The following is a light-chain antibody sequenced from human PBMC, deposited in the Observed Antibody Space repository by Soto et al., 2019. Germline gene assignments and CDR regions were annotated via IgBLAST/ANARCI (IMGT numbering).Light chain of an antibody. CDR1: SSDVGSFNL. Sequence: QSALTQPASVSGSPGQSITTSCTGTSSDVGSFNLVSWFQQYPGKVPKVMIYDVTKRPSGVSDRFSGSKSDNTASLTISGLQAEDEAEYYCCSYASDATYIFGGGTKLTVL. CDR3: CSYASDATYI. J-gene: IGLJ2*01. CDR2: DVT. V-gene: IGLV2-23*02.